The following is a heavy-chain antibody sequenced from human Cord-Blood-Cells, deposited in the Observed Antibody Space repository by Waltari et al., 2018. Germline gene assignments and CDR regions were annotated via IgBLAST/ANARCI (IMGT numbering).Heavy chain of an antibody. CDR3: ASGRDCGGDCYSFAFDI. CDR1: GYSFTSYW. V-gene: IGHV5-51*01. Sequence: EVQLVQSGAEVKKPGESLKISCKGSGYSFTSYWIGGVRQMTGKGLEWMGIIYPGDSDTRYRPSFQGQVTISADKSISTAYLQWSSLKASDTAMYYCASGRDCGGDCYSFAFDIWGQGTMVTVSS. CDR2: IYPGDSDT. J-gene: IGHJ3*02. D-gene: IGHD2-21*01.